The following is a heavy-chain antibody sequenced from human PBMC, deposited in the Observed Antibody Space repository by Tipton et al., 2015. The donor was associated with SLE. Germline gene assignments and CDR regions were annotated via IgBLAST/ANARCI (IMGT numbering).Heavy chain of an antibody. CDR3: ARHGGSGKYYRTLDY. V-gene: IGHV4-39*07. D-gene: IGHD3-10*01. CDR1: GGSISSSSYY. J-gene: IGHJ4*02. CDR2: IYYSGST. Sequence: TLSLTCTVSGGSISSSSYYWGWISQPPGKGLEWIGRIYYSGSTYYNPSLKSRVTISVDTSENQFSLKLSSVTAADTAVYYCARHGGSGKYYRTLDYWCQGILVTVSS.